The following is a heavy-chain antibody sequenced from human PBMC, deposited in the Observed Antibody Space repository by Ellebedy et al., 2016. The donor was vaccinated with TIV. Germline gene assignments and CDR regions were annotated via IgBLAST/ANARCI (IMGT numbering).Heavy chain of an antibody. D-gene: IGHD1-26*01. CDR2: IYSGGDT. CDR1: GFADSHFF. V-gene: IGHV3-66*01. Sequence: GESLKISXAASGFADSHFFMSWVRQAPGKGLEWVSAIYSGGDTYYADSVKGRFTVSRDISKDTLYLQMNSLRAEDTAVYYCARSAASAWEVFFYWGQGTLVTVSP. J-gene: IGHJ4*02. CDR3: ARSAASAWEVFFY.